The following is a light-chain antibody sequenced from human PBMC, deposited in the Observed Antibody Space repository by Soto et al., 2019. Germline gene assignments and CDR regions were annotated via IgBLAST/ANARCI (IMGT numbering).Light chain of an antibody. Sequence: DIQMTQSPSSLSASVGDRVTITCQASQNINNYLNWYQQKPGRAPKLLIYDASNLQSGVPSRFSGSGSGTDFTLTISSLQPEDVATYYCQKYNSAPPTFGQGTKVDIK. CDR1: QNINNY. J-gene: IGKJ1*01. V-gene: IGKV1-27*01. CDR3: QKYNSAPPT. CDR2: DAS.